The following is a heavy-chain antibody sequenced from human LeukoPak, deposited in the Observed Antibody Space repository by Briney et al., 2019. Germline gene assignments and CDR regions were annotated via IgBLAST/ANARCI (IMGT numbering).Heavy chain of an antibody. CDR1: GFTFSSYG. J-gene: IGHJ3*02. CDR2: ISSSSNYI. CDR3: ARDRDYGDYFDDAFDI. Sequence: GGSLRLSCAASGFTFSSYGMHWVRQAPGKGLEWVSSISSSSNYIYYADSLKGRFTISRDNAKNSLFLQMNSLRAEDTAVYYCARDRDYGDYFDDAFDIWGQGTMVTVSS. V-gene: IGHV3-21*01. D-gene: IGHD4-17*01.